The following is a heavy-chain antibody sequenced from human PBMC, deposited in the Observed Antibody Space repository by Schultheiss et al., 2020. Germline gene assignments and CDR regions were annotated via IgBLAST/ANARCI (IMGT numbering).Heavy chain of an antibody. D-gene: IGHD1-26*01. CDR1: SYSITSGYW. CDR2: MNHLGRP. Sequence: SETLSLTCDVSSYSITSGYWWGWIRQSPGQGLEWVGSMNHLGRPYYSPSLKGRVTISRDTSKNQFSLKLSSVTAADTAVYYCARVGWDGDASYYCDYWGQG. CDR3: ARVGWDGDASYYCDY. V-gene: IGHV4-38-2*01. J-gene: IGHJ4*02.